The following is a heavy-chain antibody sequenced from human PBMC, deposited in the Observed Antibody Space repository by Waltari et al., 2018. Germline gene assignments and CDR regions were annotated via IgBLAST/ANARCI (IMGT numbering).Heavy chain of an antibody. D-gene: IGHD3-3*01. CDR2: IYYSGST. V-gene: IGHV4-39*01. J-gene: IGHJ4*02. CDR3: ARHGRFLEWLVDY. Sequence: QLQLQESGPGLVKPSETLSLTCTVSGGSISSSSYYWGWIRQPPGKGLEWIGSIYYSGSTYYTPSLKSRVTISVDTSKNQCSLKLSSVTAADTAVYYCARHGRFLEWLVDYWGQGTLVTVSS. CDR1: GGSISSSSYY.